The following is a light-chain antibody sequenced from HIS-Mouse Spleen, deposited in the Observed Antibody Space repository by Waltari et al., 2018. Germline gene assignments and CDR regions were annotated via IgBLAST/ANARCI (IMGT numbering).Light chain of an antibody. CDR1: SSDVGSYNL. Sequence: QSALTQPASVSGSPGQSITISCTGTSSDVGSYNLVSWYQQHPGKAPKLMIYEGSKRPSGVSNRVSGSKSGNTASLTIPGLQAEDEADYYCCSYAGSSTWVFGGGTKLTVL. CDR2: EGS. V-gene: IGLV2-23*01. CDR3: CSYAGSSTWV. J-gene: IGLJ3*02.